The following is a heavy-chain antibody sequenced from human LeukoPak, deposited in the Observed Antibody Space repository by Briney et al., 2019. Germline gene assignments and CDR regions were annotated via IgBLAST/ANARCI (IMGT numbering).Heavy chain of an antibody. D-gene: IGHD3-10*01. CDR1: GFTFSSYS. V-gene: IGHV3-21*01. CDR3: ARDRGGSGSLDY. Sequence: GGSLRLSCAASGFTFSSYSMNWVRQAPGKGLEWVSSISSGSSHIYYADSLKGRFTISRDNAKNSLYLQLNSLRAEDTAVYYCARDRGGSGSLDYWGQGTLVTVSS. CDR2: ISSGSSHI. J-gene: IGHJ4*02.